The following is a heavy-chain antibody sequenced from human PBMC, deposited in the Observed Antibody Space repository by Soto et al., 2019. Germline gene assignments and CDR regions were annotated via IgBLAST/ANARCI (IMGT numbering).Heavy chain of an antibody. J-gene: IGHJ4*02. D-gene: IGHD4-17*01. V-gene: IGHV1-18*01. CDR2: INGYNGHT. CDR1: GYMFTSYG. Sequence: QVQLVQSGNEVKKPGASVRVSCKSSGYMFTSYGITWVRQAPGQGLEWMGWINGYNGHTDYTQKFQGRVTITTDTSTATAYMELRSLTFDDTAVYYCARGLGCAEYGDYCYFDYWGQGTLLTVSS. CDR3: ARGLGCAEYGDYCYFDY.